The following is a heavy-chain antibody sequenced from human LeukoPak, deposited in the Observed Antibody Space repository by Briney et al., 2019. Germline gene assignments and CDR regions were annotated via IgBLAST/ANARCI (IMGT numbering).Heavy chain of an antibody. V-gene: IGHV3-33*01. D-gene: IGHD3-22*01. Sequence: GGSLRLSCAASGFTFSSYGMHWVRQAPGKGLEWVAVIWYDGSNKYHADSVKGRFTISRDNSKNTLYLQMNSLRAEDTAVYYCAREGDYDSSYDYWGQGTLVTVSS. CDR3: AREGDYDSSYDY. CDR1: GFTFSSYG. J-gene: IGHJ4*02. CDR2: IWYDGSNK.